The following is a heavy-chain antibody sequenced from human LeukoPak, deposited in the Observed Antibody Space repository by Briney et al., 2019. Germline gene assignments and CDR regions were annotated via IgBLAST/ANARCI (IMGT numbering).Heavy chain of an antibody. D-gene: IGHD2-15*01. CDR1: GITFNTYA. V-gene: IGHV3-23*01. CDR3: ATLGVPATRDDY. Sequence: PGGSLRLSCAASGITFNTYAMSWVRQAPGKGLEWVSVVSGSGSNTYYADSVKGRFTISRDNSKNTLYLQMNSLRAEDTAVYYCATLGVPATRDDYWGQGTLVTVSS. J-gene: IGHJ4*02. CDR2: VSGSGSNT.